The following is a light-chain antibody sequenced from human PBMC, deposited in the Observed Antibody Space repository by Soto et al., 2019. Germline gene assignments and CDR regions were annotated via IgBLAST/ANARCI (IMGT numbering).Light chain of an antibody. V-gene: IGKV1-5*01. CDR2: DAS. J-gene: IGKJ1*01. Sequence: DIQMTQSPSTLSASVGDRVTITCRASQSISNRLAWYQQKPGKAPKVLIYDASTLQDGVPSRFSGGGSGTAFSLIITGLQPGDSATYYCQQTYTSVATLGQGTKVDI. CDR1: QSISNR. CDR3: QQTYTSVAT.